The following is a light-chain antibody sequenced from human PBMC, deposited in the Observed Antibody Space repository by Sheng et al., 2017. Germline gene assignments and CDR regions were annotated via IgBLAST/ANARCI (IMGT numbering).Light chain of an antibody. CDR1: QSMSTN. Sequence: DILMTQSPSSLSASVGDRVTLTCRASQSMSTNLNWYQQKPGKAPKLLIYAASKLQSGVPFRFRGSGSGTDFTLTITSLQPEDFATYYCQQTYNTPLTFGGGPKVEVK. V-gene: IGKV1-39*01. CDR3: QQTYNTPLT. CDR2: AAS. J-gene: IGKJ4*01.